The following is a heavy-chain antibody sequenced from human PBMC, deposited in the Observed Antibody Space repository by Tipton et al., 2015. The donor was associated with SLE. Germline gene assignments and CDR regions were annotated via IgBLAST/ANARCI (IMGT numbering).Heavy chain of an antibody. CDR1: GGSISTYY. CDR3: ARDGSVSPLDV. V-gene: IGHV4-4*07. D-gene: IGHD5/OR15-5a*01. J-gene: IGHJ3*01. CDR2: VSTTGNN. Sequence: TLSLTCAVSGGSISTYYWSWIRLPAGKGLEWIGRVSTTGNNNNNPSLKSRVTMSVDTSKNQVSLKLAPVTAADTAVYYCARDGSVSPLDVWGQGTSVVVSS.